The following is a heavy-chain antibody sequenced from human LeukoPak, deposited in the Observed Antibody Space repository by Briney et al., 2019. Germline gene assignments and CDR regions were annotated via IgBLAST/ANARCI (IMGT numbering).Heavy chain of an antibody. D-gene: IGHD2-21*01. Sequence: SVKVSCKASGGTFSSYAISWVRPAPGQGLEWMGRIIPILGIANYAPKFQGRVTITGGQSTSPAYMEPSSLRSEDTGVDFRGRRDVADCGFYFFDYWGQGTLVTVSS. CDR3: GRRDVADCGFYFFDY. V-gene: IGHV1-69*04. J-gene: IGHJ4*02. CDR1: GGTFSSYA. CDR2: IIPILGIA.